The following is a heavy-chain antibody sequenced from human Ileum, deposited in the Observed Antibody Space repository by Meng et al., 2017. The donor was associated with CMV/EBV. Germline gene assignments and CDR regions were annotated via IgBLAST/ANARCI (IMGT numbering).Heavy chain of an antibody. V-gene: IGHV1-8*01. CDR1: CNAFNSYD. CDR2: MNPIRGNT. CDR3: ARGLRIVGTALAF. D-gene: IGHD1-7*01. Sequence: KASCNAFNSYDINWVRQATGQGLEWMGLMNPIRGNTVYAQKFQGRVTMTRNTSISTAYMELSSLTSEDTAVYYCARGLRIVGTALAFWGQGSLVTVSS. J-gene: IGHJ4*02.